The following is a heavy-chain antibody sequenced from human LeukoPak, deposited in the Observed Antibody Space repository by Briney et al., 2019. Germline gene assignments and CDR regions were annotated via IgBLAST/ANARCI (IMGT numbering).Heavy chain of an antibody. CDR3: ARVPTYSVSYYND. CDR1: GFTFHSYW. CDR2: INGDGREE. Sequence: PGGSLRLSCEASGFTFHSYWMSWVRQAPGKGLEWVANINGDGREEYYVDSLKGRFTISRDNAKNSLYLQMNSLRVEDTAVYYCARVPTYSVSYYNDWGQGTLVTVSS. D-gene: IGHD1-26*01. V-gene: IGHV3-7*01. J-gene: IGHJ4*02.